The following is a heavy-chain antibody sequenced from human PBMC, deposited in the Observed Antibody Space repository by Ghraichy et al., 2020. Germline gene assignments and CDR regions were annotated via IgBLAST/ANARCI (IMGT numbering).Heavy chain of an antibody. CDR3: ARGLNSGHYYYYYYMDV. CDR1: GGSISGYY. Sequence: ESLNISCTVSGGSISGYYWSWIRQPPGKGLEWIGYVYYSGSTNYSPSLKTRVTISVDTSKNQFSLRLSSVTAADTAVYYCARGLNSGHYYYYYYMDVWGKGTTVTVSS. J-gene: IGHJ6*03. CDR2: VYYSGST. D-gene: IGHD1-26*01. V-gene: IGHV4-59*01.